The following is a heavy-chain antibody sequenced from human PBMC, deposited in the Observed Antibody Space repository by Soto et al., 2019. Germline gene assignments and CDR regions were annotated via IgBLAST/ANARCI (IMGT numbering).Heavy chain of an antibody. CDR1: GFTFDDYA. D-gene: IGHD3-10*01. J-gene: IGHJ4*02. CDR2: ISWNSGSI. V-gene: IGHV3-9*01. CDR3: AKDIGS. Sequence: EVQLVESGGGLVQPGRSLRLSCAASGFTFDDYAMHWVRQAPGKGLEWVSGISWNSGSIGYADSVKGRFTISRDNAKNSLYLQMNSLRAEDTALYCCAKDIGSWGQGTLVTVSS.